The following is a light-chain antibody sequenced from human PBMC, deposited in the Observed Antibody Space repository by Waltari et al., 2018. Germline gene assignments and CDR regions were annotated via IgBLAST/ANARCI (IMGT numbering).Light chain of an antibody. CDR2: GVS. CDR3: QHYVRLPVA. J-gene: IGKJ1*01. CDR1: QSLTRA. V-gene: IGKV3-20*01. Sequence: EIVLTQSPDTLSLSPGERATLSCRASQSLTRALAWYQQKPGLAPRLLIYGVSTRATGIPDRFSGSGSGTDFSLTITRLEPEDFAVYYCQHYVRLPVAFGQGTKVDI.